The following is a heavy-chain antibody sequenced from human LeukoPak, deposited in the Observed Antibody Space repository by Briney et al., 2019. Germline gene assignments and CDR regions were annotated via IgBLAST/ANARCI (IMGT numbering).Heavy chain of an antibody. J-gene: IGHJ4*02. D-gene: IGHD3-22*01. CDR2: IYYGENT. V-gene: IGHV4-39*01. Sequence: GTLRLSCAASGFTFSTYGMSWVRKPPGKGLEWIGNIYYGENTYYNPSLKSRVTISIDTSKNQFYLKLSSLTAADTAVYFCARRDDSSGYHKIFDYWGPGTLVAVSS. CDR1: GFTFSTYG. CDR3: ARRDDSSGYHKIFDY.